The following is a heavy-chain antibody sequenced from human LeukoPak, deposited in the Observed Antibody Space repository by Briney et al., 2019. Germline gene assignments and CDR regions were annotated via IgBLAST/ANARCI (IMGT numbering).Heavy chain of an antibody. CDR3: ARDQRGYWFDP. J-gene: IGHJ5*02. V-gene: IGHV4-30-2*01. Sequence: KPSQTLSLTCTVSGGSISSGGYYWSWIRQPPGKGLEWIGYIYHSGSTYYNPSLKSRVTISVDRSKNQFSLKLSSVTAADTAVYYCARDQRGYWFDPWGQGTLVTVSS. CDR1: GGSISSGGYY. CDR2: IYHSGST.